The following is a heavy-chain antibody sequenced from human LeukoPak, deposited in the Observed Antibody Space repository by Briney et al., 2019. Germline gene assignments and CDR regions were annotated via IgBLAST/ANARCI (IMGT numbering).Heavy chain of an antibody. V-gene: IGHV4-39*01. J-gene: IGHJ4*02. Sequence: SETLSLTCTVSGGSISSSSYYWGWIRQPPGKGLEWIGSIYYSGSTYYNPSLKSRVTISVDTSKNQFSLKLSSVTAADTAVYYCARLWVEGYDSSGYYFDYWGQGTLVTVSS. D-gene: IGHD3-22*01. CDR2: IYYSGST. CDR1: GGSISSSSYY. CDR3: ARLWVEGYDSSGYYFDY.